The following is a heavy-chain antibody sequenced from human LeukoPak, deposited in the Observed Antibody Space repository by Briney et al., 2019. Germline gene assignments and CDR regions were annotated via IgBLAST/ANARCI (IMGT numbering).Heavy chain of an antibody. Sequence: PSETLSLTCTVSGGSISSYYWSWIRQPPGKGLEWIGSIYYSGSTYYNPSLKSRVTISVDTSKNQFSLKLSSVTAADTAVYYCARVVAAAVPWGQGTLVTVSS. J-gene: IGHJ5*02. CDR2: IYYSGST. V-gene: IGHV4-39*07. D-gene: IGHD6-13*01. CDR3: ARVVAAAVP. CDR1: GGSISSYY.